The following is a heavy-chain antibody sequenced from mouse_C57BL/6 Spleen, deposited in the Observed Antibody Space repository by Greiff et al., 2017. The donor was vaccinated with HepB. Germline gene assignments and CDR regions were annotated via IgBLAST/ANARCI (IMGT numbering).Heavy chain of an antibody. D-gene: IGHD2-5*01. J-gene: IGHJ3*01. CDR2: IYPGSGST. Sequence: QVQLQQPGAELVKPGASVKMSCKASGYTFTSYWITWVKQRPGQGLEWIGDIYPGSGSTNYNEKFKSKATLTVDTSSSTAYMQLSSLTSEDSAVYYGARGDISYSNYERFAYWGQGTLVTVSA. CDR3: ARGDISYSNYERFAY. CDR1: GYTFTSYW. V-gene: IGHV1-55*01.